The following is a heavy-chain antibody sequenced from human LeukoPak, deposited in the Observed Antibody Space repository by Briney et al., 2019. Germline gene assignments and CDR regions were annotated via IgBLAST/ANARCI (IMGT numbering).Heavy chain of an antibody. J-gene: IGHJ4*02. Sequence: GGSVKVSCKASGYTFSTYDINWGGQATGHGLEWVGWTNPNSGNTGDAHKFQARVTITRYTSISTAYIEMSSLRSEDAAVYYCARASSYYDILTGYGDYWGQGTLVTVSS. CDR2: TNPNSGNT. CDR3: ARASSYYDILTGYGDY. CDR1: GYTFSTYD. V-gene: IGHV1-8*03. D-gene: IGHD3-9*01.